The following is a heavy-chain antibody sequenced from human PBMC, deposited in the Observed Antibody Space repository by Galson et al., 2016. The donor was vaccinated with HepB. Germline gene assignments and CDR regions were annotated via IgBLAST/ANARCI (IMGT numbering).Heavy chain of an antibody. CDR1: GITFSSYA. CDR2: ISGNGGST. Sequence: SLRLSCAASGITFSSYAMSWVRQAPGKGLEWVSAISGNGGSTYYADSVKGRFTISRDNSKITLYLQMNSLRAEDTAIHYCSKGGSDHPYYLADWGKGTRVTVSS. D-gene: IGHD1-26*01. CDR3: SKGGSDHPYYLAD. V-gene: IGHV3-23*01. J-gene: IGHJ4*02.